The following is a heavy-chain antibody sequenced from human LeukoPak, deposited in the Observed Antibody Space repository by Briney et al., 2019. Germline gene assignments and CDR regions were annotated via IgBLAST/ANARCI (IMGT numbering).Heavy chain of an antibody. CDR1: GFTFGDYA. Sequence: PGRSLRLSCTASGFTFGDYAMSWVRQAPGKGLEWVSAISGSGGSTYYADSVKGRFTISRDNSKNTLYLQMNSLRAEDTAVYYCAKVPHRYSSSWYFDYWGQGTLVTVSS. J-gene: IGHJ4*02. V-gene: IGHV3-23*01. CDR3: AKVPHRYSSSWYFDY. D-gene: IGHD6-13*01. CDR2: ISGSGGST.